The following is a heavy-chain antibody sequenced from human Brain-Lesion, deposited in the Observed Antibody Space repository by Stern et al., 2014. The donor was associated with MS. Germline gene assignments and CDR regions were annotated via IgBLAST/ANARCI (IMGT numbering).Heavy chain of an antibody. Sequence: VQLVESGPGLVKPSQTLSLSCTVSGGSISSGDWSWIRQPAGKGLEWIGRIFNSGSTSHNPSLKSRVPISIDTSKNQFSLRLNSMTAADTAVYYCARGRVVPGFQYYATDVWGQGTTVIVSS. V-gene: IGHV4-61*02. J-gene: IGHJ6*02. CDR3: ARGRVVPGFQYYATDV. CDR2: IFNSGST. CDR1: GGSISSGD. D-gene: IGHD2-2*01.